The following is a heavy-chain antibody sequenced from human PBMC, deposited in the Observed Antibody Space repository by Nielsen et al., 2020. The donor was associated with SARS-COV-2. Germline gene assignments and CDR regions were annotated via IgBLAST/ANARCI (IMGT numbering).Heavy chain of an antibody. D-gene: IGHD4-11*01. V-gene: IGHV1-18*01. Sequence: ASVKVSCKASGYTFINYGISWVRQAPGQGLEWMGWISAYNGNTNYAQKLQGRVTMTTDTSTSTAYMELRSLRSDDTAVYYCARDQRRYTNYPDYYGMDVRGQGTTVTVSS. CDR3: ARDQRRYTNYPDYYGMDV. CDR1: GYTFINYG. CDR2: ISAYNGNT. J-gene: IGHJ6*02.